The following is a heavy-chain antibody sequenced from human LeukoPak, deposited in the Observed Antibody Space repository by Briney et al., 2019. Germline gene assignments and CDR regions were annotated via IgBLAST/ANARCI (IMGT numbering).Heavy chain of an antibody. V-gene: IGHV3-33*01. Sequence: MXWXRQAXXXGXEWVAVIWYDGSNKYYADSVKGRFTISRDNSKNTLYLQMNSLRAEDTAVYYCARDLEEEWLLDYWGQGTLVTVSS. J-gene: IGHJ4*02. CDR3: ARDLEEEWLLDY. CDR2: IWYDGSNK. D-gene: IGHD5-12*01.